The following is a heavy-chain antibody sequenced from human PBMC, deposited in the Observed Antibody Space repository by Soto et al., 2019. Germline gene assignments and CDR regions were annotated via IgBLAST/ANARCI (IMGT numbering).Heavy chain of an antibody. CDR3: AKRGDSTGKNDFDY. CDR2: ISYNGDNI. D-gene: IGHD2-8*02. Sequence: QVQLVESGGGVVQPGRSLRLSCAASGFTFSSYAMHWVRQAPGKGLEWVALISYNGDNIYYADSVKGRLTISRDNSKNTLFLQMNSLRAEDTAVYYCAKRGDSTGKNDFDYWGQGTLVTVSS. J-gene: IGHJ4*02. V-gene: IGHV3-30*18. CDR1: GFTFSSYA.